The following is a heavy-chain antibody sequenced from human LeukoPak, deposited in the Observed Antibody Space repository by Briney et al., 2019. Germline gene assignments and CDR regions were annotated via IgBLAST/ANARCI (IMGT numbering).Heavy chain of an antibody. D-gene: IGHD3-10*01. CDR1: GGSISSSSYY. Sequence: SETLSLTCSVSGGSISSSSYYWGWFRQPPGKGLEWIGSIYYSGSTYYNPSLKSRVTISIDTSKNQFSLKLNSVTAADTAVYYCARLPGSGSENYSTVDYWGQGTLVTVSS. V-gene: IGHV4-39*01. CDR2: IYYSGST. CDR3: ARLPGSGSENYSTVDY. J-gene: IGHJ4*02.